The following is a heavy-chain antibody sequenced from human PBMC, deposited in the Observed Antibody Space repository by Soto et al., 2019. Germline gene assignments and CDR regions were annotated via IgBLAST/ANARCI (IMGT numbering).Heavy chain of an antibody. V-gene: IGHV3-15*01. CDR2: VRSKADGGTT. CDR3: RRDWDYPVL. CDR1: GFTFANAW. J-gene: IGHJ4*02. Sequence: LRLSCAASGFTFANAWMSWVRQAPGKGLEWVGRVRSKADGGTTDYAAPVKGRFTISRDDSENTLYLQMNSLKIDDTAVYYCRRDWDYPVLWGQGTMVTVSS. D-gene: IGHD1-7*01.